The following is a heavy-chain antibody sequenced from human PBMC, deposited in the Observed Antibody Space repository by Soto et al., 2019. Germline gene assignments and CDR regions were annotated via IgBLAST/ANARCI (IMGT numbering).Heavy chain of an antibody. V-gene: IGHV4-59*08. D-gene: IGHD3-10*01. Sequence: QVQLQESGPGLVKPSETLSLTCTVSGGSISSYYWSWIRQPPGKGLERIGYIYYSRSTNYNPSLKSRVTISVDTSKNQFSLKLNSMTAADTAVYYCARHNYGSGSTYFDYWGQGPLVTVSS. CDR2: IYYSRST. J-gene: IGHJ4*02. CDR3: ARHNYGSGSTYFDY. CDR1: GGSISSYY.